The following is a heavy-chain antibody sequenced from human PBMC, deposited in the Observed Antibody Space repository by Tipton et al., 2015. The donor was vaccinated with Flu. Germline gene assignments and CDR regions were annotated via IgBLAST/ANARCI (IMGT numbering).Heavy chain of an antibody. CDR3: ARCNEVDYGGNDY. CDR2: IYPGDSDT. J-gene: IGHJ4*02. D-gene: IGHD4-23*01. Sequence: QLVQSGAEVKKPGESLKISCKGSGYSFTSYWIGWVRQMPGKGLEWMGIIYPGDSDTRYSPSFQGQVTISADKSISTAYLQWSSLRAADAAMYYCARCNEVDYGGNDYWGQGTLVTVSS. CDR1: GYSFTSYW. V-gene: IGHV5-51*01.